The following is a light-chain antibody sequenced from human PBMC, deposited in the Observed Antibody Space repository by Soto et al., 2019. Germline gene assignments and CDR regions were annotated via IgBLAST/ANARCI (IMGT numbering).Light chain of an antibody. CDR3: QQLNSYPLT. CDR1: QGISSY. J-gene: IGKJ4*01. CDR2: AAS. V-gene: IGKV1-9*01. Sequence: QSPVSLTTSVRGRRRITYPASQGISSYLAWYQQRPGKAPKLLIYAASTLQSGVPSRFSGSGSGTDFTLTISSLQPEDFATYCCQQLNSYPLTFGGGTKVDIK.